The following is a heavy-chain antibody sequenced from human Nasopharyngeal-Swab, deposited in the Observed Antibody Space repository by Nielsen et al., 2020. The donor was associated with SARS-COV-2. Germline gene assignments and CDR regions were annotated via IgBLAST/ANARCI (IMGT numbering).Heavy chain of an antibody. D-gene: IGHD2-21*02. Sequence: GESLKISCKASGYSFTNYWIGWVRQMPGTGLEWMGLIYPGDSSIRYIPSFQGQVTISVDKSISTPYLQWSNLKASDAATYYCARRGDCNGNPCYSDYWGQGTLVTVSS. CDR2: IYPGDSSI. J-gene: IGHJ4*02. V-gene: IGHV5-51*01. CDR3: ARRGDCNGNPCYSDY. CDR1: GYSFTNYW.